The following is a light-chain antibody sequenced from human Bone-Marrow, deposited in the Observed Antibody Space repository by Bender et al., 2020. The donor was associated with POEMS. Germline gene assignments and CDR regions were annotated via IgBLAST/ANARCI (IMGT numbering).Light chain of an antibody. J-gene: IGLJ3*02. CDR3: CSYVGSSTPWV. CDR1: SSDVGGYNY. V-gene: IGLV2-14*01. CDR2: DVS. Sequence: QSALTQPASVSGSPGQSTTISCTGTSSDVGGYNYVSWYQQHPGKAPKLMIYDVSKRPSGVSNRFSGSKSGNTASLTISGLQAEDEADYYCCSYVGSSTPWVFGGGTKLTVL.